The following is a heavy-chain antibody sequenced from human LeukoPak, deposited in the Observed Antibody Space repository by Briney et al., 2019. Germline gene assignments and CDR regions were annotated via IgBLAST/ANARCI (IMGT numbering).Heavy chain of an antibody. CDR3: ASDEPYYYDSSGGLDY. D-gene: IGHD3-22*01. CDR1: GGTFSSYA. J-gene: IGHJ4*02. V-gene: IGHV1-69*05. Sequence: SVKVSCKASGGTFSSYAISWVRQAPGQGLEWMGGIIPIFGTANYAQKFQGRVTITTDESTSTAYMELSSLRSEDTAVYYCASDEPYYYDSSGGLDYWGREPWSPSPQ. CDR2: IIPIFGTA.